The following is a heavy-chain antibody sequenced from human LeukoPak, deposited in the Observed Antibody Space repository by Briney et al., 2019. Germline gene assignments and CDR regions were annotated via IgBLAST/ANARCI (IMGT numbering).Heavy chain of an antibody. CDR1: GFTFSSYV. V-gene: IGHV3-7*05. CDR3: ARDVEGGTFDI. D-gene: IGHD3-16*01. J-gene: IGHJ3*02. Sequence: GGSLRLSCAASGFTFSSYVMNWVRQAPGRGLEWVANIDQSGGRNNYVDSVKGRFTISRDNAKNSLFLEMSSLRADDTAVYFCARDVEGGTFDIWGQGTTVTVSS. CDR2: IDQSGGRN.